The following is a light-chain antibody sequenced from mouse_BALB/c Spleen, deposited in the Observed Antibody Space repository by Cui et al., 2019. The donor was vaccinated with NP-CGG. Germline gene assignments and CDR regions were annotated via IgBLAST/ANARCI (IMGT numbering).Light chain of an antibody. J-gene: IGLJ1*01. CDR2: GTN. V-gene: IGLV1*01. Sequence: QAVVTQESALTTSPGETITLTCRPSIGAVTTSNYANWVQEKPDHLFTGLIGGTNNRAPGVPARFSGSRIGDKAALTITGAQTEDEAIYFCALWYSNHWVFGGGTKLTVL. CDR1: IGAVTTSNY. CDR3: ALWYSNHWV.